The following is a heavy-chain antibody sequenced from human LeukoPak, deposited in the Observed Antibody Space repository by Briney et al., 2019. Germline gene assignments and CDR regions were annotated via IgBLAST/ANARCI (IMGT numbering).Heavy chain of an antibody. CDR3: ARSRAFNSGAFDP. V-gene: IGHV4-61*01. J-gene: IGHJ5*02. D-gene: IGHD1-26*01. CDR2: IYNGVNT. CDR1: GASVSSASY. Sequence: SETLSLTCTVSGASVSSASYWSWIRQPPGKGVEWIAHIYNGVNTNYNPSLKSRVTILVDTSKNQFSLRLNSVTAADTAVYYCARSRAFNSGAFDPWGQGTLVTVSS.